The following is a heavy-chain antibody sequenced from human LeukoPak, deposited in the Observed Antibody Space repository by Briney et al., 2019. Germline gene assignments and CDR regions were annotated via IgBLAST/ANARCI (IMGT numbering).Heavy chain of an antibody. Sequence: GASVKVSCKASGYTFTSYGISWVRQAPGQGLEWMGWISAYNGNTNYAQKHQGRVTMTTDTSTSTAYMELRSLRSDDTAVYYCARVSADDYYYYYYYMDVRGKGTTVTVS. D-gene: IGHD1-1*01. CDR1: GYTFTSYG. J-gene: IGHJ6*03. V-gene: IGHV1-18*01. CDR2: ISAYNGNT. CDR3: ARVSADDYYYYYYYMDV.